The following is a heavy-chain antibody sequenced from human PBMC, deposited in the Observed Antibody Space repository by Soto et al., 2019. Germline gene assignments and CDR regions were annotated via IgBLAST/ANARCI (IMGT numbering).Heavy chain of an antibody. CDR1: GYTFTGYY. CDR2: INPHTGGT. V-gene: IGHV1-2*02. J-gene: IGHJ4*02. CDR3: ACGPYSSGWTGFDN. D-gene: IGHD6-19*01. Sequence: QVQLVQSGAEVKKPGASVKVSCKASGYTFTGYYMHWVRQAPGQGLEWMGWINPHTGGTNYAQNFEGRTTMTRDKTISTAYMELRRLRSDDTAVYCCACGPYSSGWTGFDNWGQGTLVTVSS.